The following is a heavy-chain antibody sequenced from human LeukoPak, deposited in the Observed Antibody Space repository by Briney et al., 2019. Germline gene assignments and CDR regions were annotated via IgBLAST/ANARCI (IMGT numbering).Heavy chain of an antibody. Sequence: GESLKISCKGSGYSFTSYWIGWVRQMPGKGLEWMGIIYPGDSDTRYSPSFQGQVTISADKSISTAYLQWSSLKVSDTAMYYCARPARIMITFGGVIVPYYFDYWGQGTLVTVSS. CDR1: GYSFTSYW. V-gene: IGHV5-51*01. CDR3: ARPARIMITFGGVIVPYYFDY. CDR2: IYPGDSDT. J-gene: IGHJ4*02. D-gene: IGHD3-16*02.